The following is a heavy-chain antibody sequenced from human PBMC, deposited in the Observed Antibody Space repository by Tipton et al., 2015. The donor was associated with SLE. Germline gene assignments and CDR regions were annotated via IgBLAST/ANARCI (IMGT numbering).Heavy chain of an antibody. CDR3: ARGGKRESVYDAVDH. J-gene: IGHJ4*02. CDR1: GFVFSAYT. Sequence: GSLRLSCGASGFVFSAYTMNWIRQAPGKGLEWVATINEDGGAEYYLDSVKGRFNISRDNAKNSLFLQMNSLRAEDTAVYYCARGGKRESVYDAVDHWDQGTLVTVSS. V-gene: IGHV3-7*04. CDR2: INEDGGAE. D-gene: IGHD5/OR15-5a*01.